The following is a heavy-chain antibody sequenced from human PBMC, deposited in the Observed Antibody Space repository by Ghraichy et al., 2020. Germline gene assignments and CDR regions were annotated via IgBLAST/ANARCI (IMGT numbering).Heavy chain of an antibody. CDR2: INTGDGRT. D-gene: IGHD1-1*01. J-gene: IGHJ4*02. V-gene: IGHV1-3*04. Sequence: ASVKVSCKASGYSFTNYAIHWVRQAPGQSLEWMGWINTGDGRTKFSQKFQGRVTFARDTSATTAYMELSSLRSEDTAVYYCVRTNSDNFPERGYFDYWGQGTLVTVSS. CDR3: VRTNSDNFPERGYFDY. CDR1: GYSFTNYA.